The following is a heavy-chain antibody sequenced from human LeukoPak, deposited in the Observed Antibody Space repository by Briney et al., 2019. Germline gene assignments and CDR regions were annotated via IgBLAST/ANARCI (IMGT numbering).Heavy chain of an antibody. CDR2: IRYDGSNK. Sequence: GGSLRLSCAASGFTFSSYGMHWVRQAPGKGLEWVAFIRYDGSNKYYADSVKGRFTISRDNSKNTLYLQMNSLRAEDTAVYYCARKGGSGSPFDYWGQGTLVTVSS. J-gene: IGHJ4*02. V-gene: IGHV3-30*02. CDR1: GFTFSSYG. CDR3: ARKGGSGSPFDY. D-gene: IGHD3-10*01.